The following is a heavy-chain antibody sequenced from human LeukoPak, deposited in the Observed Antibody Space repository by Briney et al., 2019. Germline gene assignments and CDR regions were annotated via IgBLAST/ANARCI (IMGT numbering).Heavy chain of an antibody. CDR3: AKCRTTCYANGFDI. D-gene: IGHD2-2*01. J-gene: IGHJ3*02. V-gene: IGHV3-23*01. Sequence: GGSLRLSCPASGFTFSSFSMTWVRHAPGKGLEWVSAISGSGGDTHYADSVKGRFTTSRDNSKNTLYLQMNSLRAEDTAVYYCAKCRTTCYANGFDIWGQGTMVTVSS. CDR1: GFTFSSFS. CDR2: ISGSGGDT.